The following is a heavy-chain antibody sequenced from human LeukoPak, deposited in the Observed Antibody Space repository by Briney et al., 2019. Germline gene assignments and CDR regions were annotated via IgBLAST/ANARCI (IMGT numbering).Heavy chain of an antibody. CDR1: GFTFSSYA. CDR2: ISGSGGST. V-gene: IGHV3-23*01. J-gene: IGHJ4*02. Sequence: GGSLRLSCAASGFTFSSYAMSWVRQAPGKGLEWVSAISGSGGSTYYADSVKGRFTISRDNAKNSLYLQMNSLRAEDTAVYYCARELGYDSSGYDYWGQGTLVTVSS. CDR3: ARELGYDSSGYDY. D-gene: IGHD3-22*01.